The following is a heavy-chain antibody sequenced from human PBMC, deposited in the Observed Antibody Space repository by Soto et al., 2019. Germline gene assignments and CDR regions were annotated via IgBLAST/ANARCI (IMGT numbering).Heavy chain of an antibody. J-gene: IGHJ5*02. V-gene: IGHV1-3*01. D-gene: IGHD5-12*01. CDR2: INAGNGNT. Sequence: GASVKVSCKASGYTFTSYAMHWVRQAPGQRLEWMGWINAGNGNTKYSQKFQGRVTITRDTSASTAYMELSSLRSEDTAVYYCASDLATGYSGNVLFEPWGQGTLVSVSS. CDR3: ASDLATGYSGNVLFEP. CDR1: GYTFTSYA.